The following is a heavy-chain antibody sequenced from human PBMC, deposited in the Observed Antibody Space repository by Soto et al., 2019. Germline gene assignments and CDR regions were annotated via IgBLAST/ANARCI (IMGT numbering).Heavy chain of an antibody. Sequence: AVGSLRLSCAASGFTLSNYWMTWVRQGPGKGLEWVANRKEDGSEKHYVDSVKGRFTISRDNAKNSLYLQMNSLRVEDTAVYFCSRDVVVGAKALNYWGQGALVTVSS. V-gene: IGHV3-7*01. CDR3: SRDVVVGAKALNY. CDR1: GFTLSNYW. D-gene: IGHD2-15*01. J-gene: IGHJ4*02. CDR2: RKEDGSEK.